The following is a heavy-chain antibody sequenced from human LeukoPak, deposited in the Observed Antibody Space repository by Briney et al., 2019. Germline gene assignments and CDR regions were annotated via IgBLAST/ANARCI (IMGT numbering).Heavy chain of an antibody. CDR1: GFTFDDYA. CDR2: VSWNSGSI. D-gene: IGHD4-17*01. J-gene: IGHJ6*03. V-gene: IGHV3-9*01. Sequence: GRSLRLSCAASGFTFDDYAMHWVRQAPGKGLEWVSGVSWNSGSIGYADSVKGRFTISRDNAKNSLYLQMNSLRTEDTALYYCAKIGLGGDYFASFEFDPEKYYYYYMDVWGKGTTVTVSS. CDR3: AKIGLGGDYFASFEFDPEKYYYYYMDV.